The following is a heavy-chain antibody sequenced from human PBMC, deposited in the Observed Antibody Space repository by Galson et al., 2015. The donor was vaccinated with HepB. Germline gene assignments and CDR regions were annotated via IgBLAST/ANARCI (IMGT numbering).Heavy chain of an antibody. J-gene: IGHJ4*02. CDR1: GFTFSSYG. V-gene: IGHV3-30*03. CDR3: ARGGWLAPFDY. Sequence: SLRLSCAASGFTFSSYGMHWVRQAPGKGLEWVAVISYDGSNKYYADSVKGRFTISRDNSKNTLYLQMNSLRAEDTAVHYCARGGWLAPFDYWGQGTLVTVSS. CDR2: ISYDGSNK. D-gene: IGHD6-19*01.